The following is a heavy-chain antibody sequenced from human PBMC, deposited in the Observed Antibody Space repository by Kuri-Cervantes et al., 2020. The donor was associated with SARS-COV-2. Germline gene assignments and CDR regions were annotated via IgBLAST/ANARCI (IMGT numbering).Heavy chain of an antibody. V-gene: IGHV3-21*01. CDR1: GFTFSGYS. CDR3: AREEGGELGEAFDY. CDR2: IDSSSYYI. D-gene: IGHD7-27*01. Sequence: GGSLRLSCAASGFTFSGYSMNWSRQAPGKGLEWVASIDSSSYYIYHADSVKGRLTISRDNAKTSLYLQMNSLKPEDTAVYYCAREEGGELGEAFDYWGQGALVTVSS. J-gene: IGHJ4*02.